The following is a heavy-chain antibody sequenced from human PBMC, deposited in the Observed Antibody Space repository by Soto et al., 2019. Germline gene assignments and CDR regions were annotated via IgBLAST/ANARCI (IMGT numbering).Heavy chain of an antibody. CDR3: ARDLQYYGDYDYYYYGMDV. CDR2: IYYSGST. D-gene: IGHD4-17*01. CDR1: GGSISSGGYY. J-gene: IGHJ6*02. Sequence: SETLSLTCTVSGGSISSGGYYWSWIRQHPGKGLEWIGYIYYSGSTYYNPSLKSRVTISVDTSKNQFSLKLSSVTAADTAVYYCARDLQYYGDYDYYYYGMDVWGQGTTVTVSS. V-gene: IGHV4-31*03.